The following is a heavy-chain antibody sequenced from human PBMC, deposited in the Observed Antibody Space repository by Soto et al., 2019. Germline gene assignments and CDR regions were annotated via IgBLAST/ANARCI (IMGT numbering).Heavy chain of an antibody. Sequence: ASVKVSCKASGYTFTSYYMHWVRQAPGQGLEWMGIINPSGGSTSYAQKFQGRVTMTRDTSTSTVYMELSSLRSEDTAVYYCAREETYYDSSGPIPHYFDDWGQGTRVTVSS. CDR2: INPSGGST. J-gene: IGHJ4*02. CDR1: GYTFTSYY. V-gene: IGHV1-46*01. D-gene: IGHD3-22*01. CDR3: AREETYYDSSGPIPHYFDD.